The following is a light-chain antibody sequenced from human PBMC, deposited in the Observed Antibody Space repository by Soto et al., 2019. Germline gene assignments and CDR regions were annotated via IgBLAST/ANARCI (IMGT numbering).Light chain of an antibody. V-gene: IGLV2-8*01. J-gene: IGLJ2*01. CDR2: EVS. CDR3: SSYAGSNNLV. CDR1: SSDIGDYNY. Sequence: QSALTQPPSASGSPGQSVTISCTGTSSDIGDYNYVSWYQQHPGEAPKLMIYEVSKRPSGVPDRFSGSKSGNTASLTVSGRQPEDEADYYCSSYAGSNNLVFGGGTKLTVL.